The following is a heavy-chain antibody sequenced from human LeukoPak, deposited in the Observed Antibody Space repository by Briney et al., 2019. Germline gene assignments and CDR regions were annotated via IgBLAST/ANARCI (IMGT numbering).Heavy chain of an antibody. CDR3: ARETTDDFLYYYMDV. D-gene: IGHD1/OR15-1a*01. V-gene: IGHV3-7*01. CDR2: IKIDGSER. CDR1: VFSLRSYW. Sequence: PGGSLRLSCAASVFSLRSYWISWVRQSPGRGREWVANIKIDGSERYYMDSVKGRFTISKNNAKATLYRQMNSLRAEDMSVYDWARETTDDFLYYYMDVWGKGTTVTVSS. J-gene: IGHJ6*03.